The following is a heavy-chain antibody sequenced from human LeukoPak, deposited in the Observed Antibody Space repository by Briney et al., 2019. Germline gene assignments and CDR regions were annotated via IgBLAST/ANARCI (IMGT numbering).Heavy chain of an antibody. CDR1: GITFSDYF. Sequence: GGSLRLSCVVSGITFSDYFMSWIRQSPGKGLEWIAYISSSSYTIKYADSVKGRFTISRDNAKNSLFLQMSSLRDEDTGVYYCARDRSRFLEAKSGTYNFFDPWGQGTLVTVSA. CDR3: ARDRSRFLEAKSGTYNFFDP. D-gene: IGHD3-3*01. CDR2: ISSSSYTI. V-gene: IGHV3-11*04. J-gene: IGHJ5*02.